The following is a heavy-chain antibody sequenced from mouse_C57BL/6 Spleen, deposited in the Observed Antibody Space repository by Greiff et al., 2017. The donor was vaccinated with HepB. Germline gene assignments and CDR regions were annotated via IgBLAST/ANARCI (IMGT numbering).Heavy chain of an antibody. CDR3: TRRKGYYYGSSARYFDV. Sequence: QVQLQQSGAELVRPGASVTLSCKASGYTFTDYEMHWVKQTPVHGLEWIGAIDPETGGTAYNQKFKGKAILTADKSSSTAYMELRSLTSEDSAVYYCTRRKGYYYGSSARYFDVWGTGTTVTVSS. CDR1: GYTFTDYE. J-gene: IGHJ1*03. V-gene: IGHV1-15*01. CDR2: IDPETGGT. D-gene: IGHD1-1*01.